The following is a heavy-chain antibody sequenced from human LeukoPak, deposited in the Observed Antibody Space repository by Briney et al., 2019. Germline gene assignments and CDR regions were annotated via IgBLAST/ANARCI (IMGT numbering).Heavy chain of an antibody. CDR1: GFTFSTYG. J-gene: IGHJ6*02. D-gene: IGHD3-16*01. V-gene: IGHV3-48*04. Sequence: GGSLRLSCAASGFTFSTYGMNWVRQAPGKGLEWVSYISSSGSTIYYADSVKGRFTISRENAKNSLYLQMNSVRADDTAVYYCARVGDVNDMDVWGQGTTVTVSS. CDR2: ISSSGSTI. CDR3: ARVGDVNDMDV.